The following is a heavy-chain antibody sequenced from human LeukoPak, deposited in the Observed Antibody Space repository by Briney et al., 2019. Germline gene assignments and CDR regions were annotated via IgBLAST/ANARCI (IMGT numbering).Heavy chain of an antibody. CDR3: AKPDVGISAPFDY. CDR1: GFSFSSYA. D-gene: IGHD2-21*01. V-gene: IGHV3-23*01. J-gene: IGHJ4*02. CDR2: LSVSGDST. Sequence: PGGSLRLSCAASGFSFSSYAMSWVRQAPGKGLEWVSSLSVSGDSTYYADSVKGRFTISRDNSKNTLHLQMNSLRAEDTAVYYCAKPDVGISAPFDYWGQGTLVTVSS.